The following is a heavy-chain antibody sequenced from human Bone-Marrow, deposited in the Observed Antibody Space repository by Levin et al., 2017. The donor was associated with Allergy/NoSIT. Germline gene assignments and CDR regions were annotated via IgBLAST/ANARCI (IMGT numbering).Heavy chain of an antibody. J-gene: IGHJ6*02. CDR3: ERDQSGVVIILNFGYYGMDV. CDR2: ISAYNGNT. V-gene: IGHV1-18*01. D-gene: IGHD3-3*01. Sequence: ASVKVSCKASGYTFTNFGITWVRQAPGQGLEWMGWISAYNGNTNYEQKLQGRVTMTTDTSTSTAYMEVRSLRSDDTAVYYCERDQSGVVIILNFGYYGMDVWGQGTTVTVSS. CDR1: GYTFTNFG.